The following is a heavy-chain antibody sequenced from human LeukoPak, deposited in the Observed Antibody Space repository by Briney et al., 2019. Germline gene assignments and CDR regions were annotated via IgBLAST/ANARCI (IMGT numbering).Heavy chain of an antibody. CDR3: ASLDGYNQFDP. D-gene: IGHD5-24*01. Sequence: SETLSLTCTVSGGSISSSIYYWGWIRQPPGKGLEWIGSIYYSGSTYYNPSLKSRVTISVDTSKNQFSLKLSSVTAAGTAVYYCASLDGYNQFDPWGQGTLVTVSS. V-gene: IGHV4-39*01. J-gene: IGHJ5*02. CDR1: GGSISSSIYY. CDR2: IYYSGST.